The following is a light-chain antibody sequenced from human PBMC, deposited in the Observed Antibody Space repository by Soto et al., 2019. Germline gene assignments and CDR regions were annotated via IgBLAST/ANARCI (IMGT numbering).Light chain of an antibody. J-gene: IGKJ3*01. CDR3: QQRSSWPRVT. CDR1: QSVRNY. V-gene: IGKV3-11*01. CDR2: DAS. Sequence: EIVLTQSPATLSLSPGERATLSCRASQSVRNYLAWYQQKPGQAPRLLIYDASNRAAGIPARFSGSGSGTDFTLPISSLEPEDFALYYCQQRSSWPRVTFGPGTKVDIK.